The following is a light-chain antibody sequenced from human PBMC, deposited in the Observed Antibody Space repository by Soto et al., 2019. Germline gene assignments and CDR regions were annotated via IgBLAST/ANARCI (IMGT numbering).Light chain of an antibody. CDR2: DGS. CDR3: QQYYTYPWT. V-gene: IGKV1-5*01. CDR1: QSITFK. Sequence: DFQMTQSPSTLSASVGDRVTITCRASQSITFKLAWYQRRPGKAPELLIYDGSTLESGVPSRFSGSGFGTEFTLTISSLQPDDFATYYCQQYYTYPWTFGQGTKVEIK. J-gene: IGKJ1*01.